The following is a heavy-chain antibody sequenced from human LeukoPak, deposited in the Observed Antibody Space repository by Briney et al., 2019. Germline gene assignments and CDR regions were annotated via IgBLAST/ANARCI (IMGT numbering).Heavy chain of an antibody. CDR1: GYTFTNYG. Sequence: GASVKVSCKASGYTFTNYGITWVRQAPGQGLEWMGWIGAYNGNTNYAQKFRGRVTMTTDTSTSTAYMELRSLRSDDTAVYYCARVDGYPDPFDIWGQGTMVTVSS. CDR2: IGAYNGNT. J-gene: IGHJ3*02. D-gene: IGHD5-24*01. V-gene: IGHV1-18*01. CDR3: ARVDGYPDPFDI.